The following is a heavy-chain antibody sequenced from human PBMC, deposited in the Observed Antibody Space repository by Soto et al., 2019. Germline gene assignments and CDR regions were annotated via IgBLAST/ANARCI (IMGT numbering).Heavy chain of an antibody. D-gene: IGHD3-16*01. CDR1: GGSVSNDNFY. V-gene: IGHV4-61*01. Sequence: NPSETLSLTCTVSGGSVSNDNFYWGWIRQPPGKGLEWIGYVHSSGITNYNPSLKRRVTISVDTSRNQFSLRLSSVTAADTAVYYCARGLTMGQLPSHFDHWGQGTLVTVSS. J-gene: IGHJ5*02. CDR2: VHSSGIT. CDR3: ARGLTMGQLPSHFDH.